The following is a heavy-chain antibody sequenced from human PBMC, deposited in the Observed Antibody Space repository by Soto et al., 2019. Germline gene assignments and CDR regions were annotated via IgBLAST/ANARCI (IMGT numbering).Heavy chain of an antibody. V-gene: IGHV4-39*07. Sequence: PSETLSLTCTVSSGSISSTIYSWDWIRQPPGKGLEWIGSIFYSGSTYYNPSLESRVTISVDTSKNQFSLKLSSVTAADTAVYYCARGRAEDYDILSSYYTYYFDHWGQGTLVTVSS. CDR3: ARGRAEDYDILSSYYTYYFDH. D-gene: IGHD3-9*01. CDR1: SGSISSTIYS. CDR2: IFYSGST. J-gene: IGHJ4*02.